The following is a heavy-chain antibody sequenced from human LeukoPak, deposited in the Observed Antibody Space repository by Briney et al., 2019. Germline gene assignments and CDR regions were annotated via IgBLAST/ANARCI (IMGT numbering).Heavy chain of an antibody. Sequence: GGSLRLSCAASGFTFSSYAMSWVRQAPGKGLEWVSYISSSSSTIYYADSVKGRFTISRDNAKNSLYLQMNSLRAEDTAVYYCARCSSSWPTDYWGQGTLVTVSS. V-gene: IGHV3-48*01. D-gene: IGHD6-13*01. J-gene: IGHJ4*02. CDR2: ISSSSSTI. CDR1: GFTFSSYA. CDR3: ARCSSSWPTDY.